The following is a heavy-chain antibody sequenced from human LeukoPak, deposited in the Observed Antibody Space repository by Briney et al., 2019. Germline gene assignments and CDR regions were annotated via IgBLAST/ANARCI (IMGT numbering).Heavy chain of an antibody. D-gene: IGHD3-16*01. CDR3: AKAGSWGEYYYYYMDV. CDR1: GFTFSSYG. Sequence: GGSLRLSCAASGFTFSSYGMHWVRQAPGKGLEWVAVIWYGGSNKYYADSVKGRFTISRDNSKNTLYLQMNSLRAEDTAVYYCAKAGSWGEYYYYYMDVWGKGTTVTVSS. J-gene: IGHJ6*03. CDR2: IWYGGSNK. V-gene: IGHV3-30*02.